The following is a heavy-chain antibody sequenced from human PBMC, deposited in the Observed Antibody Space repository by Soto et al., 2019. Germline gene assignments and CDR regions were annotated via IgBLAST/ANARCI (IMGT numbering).Heavy chain of an antibody. D-gene: IGHD6-13*01. CDR1: GYSFTSYW. J-gene: IGHJ6*03. V-gene: IGHV5-51*01. Sequence: GESLKISCKGSGYSFTSYWIGWVRQMPGKGLEWMGIIYPGDSDTRYSPSFQGQVTISADKSISTAYLQWSSLKASDTAMYYCARTTAAAGTSYYYYYMXVWGKGTTVTVSS. CDR3: ARTTAAAGTSYYYYYMXV. CDR2: IYPGDSDT.